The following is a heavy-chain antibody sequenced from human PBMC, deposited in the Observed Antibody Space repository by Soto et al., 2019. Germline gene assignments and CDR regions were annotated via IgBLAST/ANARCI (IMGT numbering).Heavy chain of an antibody. CDR3: ALTTAAGTKVGAFDI. Sequence: QVQLVQSGAEVKKPGASVKVSCKASGYTFTSYAMHWVRQAPGQRLEWMGWINAGNGNTKYSQKFQGRVTITRDTSESTAYMELSSLRSEDTAVYYCALTTAAGTKVGAFDIWGQGTMVTVSS. J-gene: IGHJ3*02. V-gene: IGHV1-3*01. D-gene: IGHD6-13*01. CDR1: GYTFTSYA. CDR2: INAGNGNT.